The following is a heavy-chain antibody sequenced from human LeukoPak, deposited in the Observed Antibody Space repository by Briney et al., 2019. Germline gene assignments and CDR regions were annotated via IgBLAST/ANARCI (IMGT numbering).Heavy chain of an antibody. CDR3: ARRIYSNYVFDY. Sequence: ASVKVSCKASGYTFTGYYMHWVRQAPGQGLEWMGWINPNSGGTNYAQKFQGRVTMTGDTSISTAYMELSRLRSDDTAVYYCARRIYSNYVFDYWGQGTLVTVSS. D-gene: IGHD4-11*01. CDR1: GYTFTGYY. J-gene: IGHJ4*02. V-gene: IGHV1-2*02. CDR2: INPNSGGT.